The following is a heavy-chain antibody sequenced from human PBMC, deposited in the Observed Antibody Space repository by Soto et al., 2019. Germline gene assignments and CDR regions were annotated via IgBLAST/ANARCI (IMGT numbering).Heavy chain of an antibody. CDR1: GGSISSYY. V-gene: IGHV4-59*08. D-gene: IGHD3-3*01. J-gene: IGHJ4*02. CDR2: IYHSGST. CDR3: ARGIGVLRFLEWFDY. Sequence: SETLSLTCTVSGGSISSYYWSWIRQPPGKGLEWIGSIYHSGSTYYNPSLKSRVTISVDTSKNQFSLKLSSVTAADTAVYYCARGIGVLRFLEWFDYWGQGTLVTVSS.